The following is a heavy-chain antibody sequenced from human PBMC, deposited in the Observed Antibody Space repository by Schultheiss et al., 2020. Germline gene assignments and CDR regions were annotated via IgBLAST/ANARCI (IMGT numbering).Heavy chain of an antibody. CDR1: GFTFSSYW. J-gene: IGHJ4*02. Sequence: GGSLRLSCAASGFTFSSYWMHWVRQAPGKGLEWVSSIGTSNTYIHYADSVKGRFTLSRDNAKSSLYLQMNSLRAEDTAVYYCARGIMTTVPTFDSWGQGTLVTVSS. D-gene: IGHD4-11*01. CDR2: IGTSNTYI. V-gene: IGHV3-21*01. CDR3: ARGIMTTVPTFDS.